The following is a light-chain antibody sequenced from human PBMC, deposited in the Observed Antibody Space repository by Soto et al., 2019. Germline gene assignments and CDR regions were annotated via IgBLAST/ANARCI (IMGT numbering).Light chain of an antibody. CDR2: DVS. CDR3: SSYTSSNTPI. V-gene: IGLV2-14*03. J-gene: IGLJ2*01. Sequence: QSVLTQPASVSGSPGQSITIPCTGTSSDVGGYNYVSWYQQHPGKVPRLMIYDVSNRPSGVSNRFSGSKSGNTASLTISGLQAEDEADYYCSSYTSSNTPIFGGGT. CDR1: SSDVGGYNY.